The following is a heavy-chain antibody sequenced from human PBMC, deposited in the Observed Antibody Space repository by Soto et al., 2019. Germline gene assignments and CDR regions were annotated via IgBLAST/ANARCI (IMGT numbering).Heavy chain of an antibody. CDR3: ARHDSSGFYYYYGMDV. CDR2: IYPGDSDT. CDR1: GYSFTSYW. D-gene: IGHD6-19*01. V-gene: IGHV5-51*01. J-gene: IGHJ6*02. Sequence: GESLKISCXGSGYSFTSYWIGWVRQMPGKGLEWMGIIYPGDSDTRYSPSFQGQVTISADKSISTAYLQWSSLKASDTAMYYCARHDSSGFYYYYGMDVWGQGTTVTVSS.